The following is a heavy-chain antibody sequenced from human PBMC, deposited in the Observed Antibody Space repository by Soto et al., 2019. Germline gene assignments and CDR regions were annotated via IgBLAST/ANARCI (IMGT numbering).Heavy chain of an antibody. CDR2: IYWDDDK. V-gene: IGHV2-5*02. D-gene: IGHD3-16*01. J-gene: IGHJ5*02. CDR1: GFSLSTSGLG. CDR3: VHWGSRSVDL. Sequence: QITLKESGPTLVKPTQTLTLTCTFSGFSLSTSGLGVGWIRQAPGKALEWLALIYWDDDKRYTPSLKSRLTITKDTPKNQVVLTVTNMHPVDAATYYCVHWGSRSVDLWRQGTLVTVSS.